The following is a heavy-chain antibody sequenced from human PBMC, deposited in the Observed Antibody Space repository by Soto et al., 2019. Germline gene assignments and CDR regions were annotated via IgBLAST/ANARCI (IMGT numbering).Heavy chain of an antibody. Sequence: SQTLSLTCAISGDSVSSNSAAWNWIRQSPSRGLEWLGRTYYRSKWYNDYAVSVKSRITINPDTSKNQFSLQLNSLTPEDTAVYYCPRDPSWLRSTPIFIYCMDVWGQGTTVNVSS. D-gene: IGHD5-12*01. J-gene: IGHJ6*02. CDR3: PRDPSWLRSTPIFIYCMDV. V-gene: IGHV6-1*01. CDR2: TYYRSKWYN. CDR1: GDSVSSNSAA.